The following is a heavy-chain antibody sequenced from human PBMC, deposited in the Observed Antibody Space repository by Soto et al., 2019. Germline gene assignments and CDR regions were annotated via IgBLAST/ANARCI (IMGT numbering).Heavy chain of an antibody. J-gene: IGHJ6*02. D-gene: IGHD2-2*01. CDR3: AREFVVPAAMHNYYYYYGMDV. CDR1: GFTFSSYG. Sequence: GGSLRLSCAASGFTFSSYGMHWVRQAPGKGLEWVAVIWYDGSNKYYADSVKGRFTISRDNSKNTLYLQMNSLRAEDTAVYYCAREFVVPAAMHNYYYYYGMDVWGQGTTVTVSS. CDR2: IWYDGSNK. V-gene: IGHV3-33*01.